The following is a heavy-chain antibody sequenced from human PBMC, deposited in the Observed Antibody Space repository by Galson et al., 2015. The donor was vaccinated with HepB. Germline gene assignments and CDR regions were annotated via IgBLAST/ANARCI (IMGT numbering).Heavy chain of an antibody. CDR2: ISAYNGNT. CDR3: ARDDWAYCGGDCYWAIGVFDY. J-gene: IGHJ4*02. D-gene: IGHD2-21*02. Sequence: SVKVSCKASGYTFTSYGISWVRQAPGQGLEWMGWISAYNGNTNYAQKLQGRVTMTTDTSTSTAYMELRSLRSDDTAVYYCARDDWAYCGGDCYWAIGVFDYWGQGTLVTVSS. V-gene: IGHV1-18*04. CDR1: GYTFTSYG.